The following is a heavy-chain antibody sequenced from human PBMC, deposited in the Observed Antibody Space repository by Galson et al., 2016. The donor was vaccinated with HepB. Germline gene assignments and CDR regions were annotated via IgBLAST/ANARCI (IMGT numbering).Heavy chain of an antibody. Sequence: PALVTPTQTLTLTCTFSGFSLSTSGVGVGWIRQPPGKALEWLALIYWNDDKRYSPSLTRRLIITKDTSKNQVVLTMTTMDPVDTATYYCAHRFTGLGELPNTFFGYWGQGTLVTVSS. CDR1: GFSLSTSGVG. D-gene: IGHD3-16*01. CDR3: AHRFTGLGELPNTFFGY. J-gene: IGHJ4*02. CDR2: IYWNDDK. V-gene: IGHV2-5*01.